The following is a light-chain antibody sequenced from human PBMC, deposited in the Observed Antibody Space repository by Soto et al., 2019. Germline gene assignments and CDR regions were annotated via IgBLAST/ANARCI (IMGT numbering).Light chain of an antibody. CDR1: QSIRTS. CDR2: DTS. Sequence: EIVLTQSPATMSLSPGERRTLSCTAIQSIRTSLAWYQQTPCQSPRPVIFDTSNRANGVPASFGGSGSGTDFSLTINSLEHDDFAVHYCQQRNVWPPITGGQGTRLEIK. V-gene: IGKV3-11*01. CDR3: QQRNVWPPIT. J-gene: IGKJ5*01.